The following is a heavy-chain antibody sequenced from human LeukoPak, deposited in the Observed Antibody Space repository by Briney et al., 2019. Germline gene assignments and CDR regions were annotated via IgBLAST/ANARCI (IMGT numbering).Heavy chain of an antibody. CDR2: TYYRSKWYN. D-gene: IGHD2/OR15-2a*01. Sequence: SQTLSLTCAISGDSVSSNSAAWNWIRQSPSRGLEWLGRTYYRSKWYNDYAVSVKGRITINPDTSKNQFSLQLDSVTPEDTAVYYCASYFTQKGGFDPWGQGTLVTVSS. V-gene: IGHV6-1*01. CDR3: ASYFTQKGGFDP. CDR1: GDSVSSNSAA. J-gene: IGHJ5*02.